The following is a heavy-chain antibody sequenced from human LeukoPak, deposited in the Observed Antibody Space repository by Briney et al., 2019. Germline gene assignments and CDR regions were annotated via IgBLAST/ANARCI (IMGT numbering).Heavy chain of an antibody. D-gene: IGHD5-18*01. V-gene: IGHV4-61*05. CDR3: ASHVDTAIETFDY. CDR2: IYYSGST. J-gene: IGHJ4*02. Sequence: PSETLSLTCTVSGGSISSSSYYWGWIRQPPGKGLEWIGYIYYSGSTNYNPSLKSRVTISVDTSKNQFSLKLSSVTAADTAVYYCASHVDTAIETFDYWGQGTLVTVSS. CDR1: GGSISSSSYY.